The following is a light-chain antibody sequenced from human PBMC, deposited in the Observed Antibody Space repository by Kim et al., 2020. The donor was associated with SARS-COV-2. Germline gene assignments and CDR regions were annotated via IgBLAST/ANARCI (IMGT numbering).Light chain of an antibody. Sequence: SYELTQPPSVSVSPGQTASITCSGDKLGDKYACWYQQKPGQSPVLVIYQDSKWPSGIPERFSGSNSGNTATLTISGTQAMDEADYYCQAWDSSTAQGVFGTGTKVTVL. CDR3: QAWDSSTAQGV. V-gene: IGLV3-1*01. CDR2: QDS. J-gene: IGLJ1*01. CDR1: KLGDKY.